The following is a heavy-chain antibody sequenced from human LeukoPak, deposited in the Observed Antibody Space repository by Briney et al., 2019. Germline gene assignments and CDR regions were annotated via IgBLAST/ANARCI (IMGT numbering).Heavy chain of an antibody. Sequence: SETLSLTYTVSDYSIRSGYVWTWIRQPPGKGLEWIGSIFHTGSSYYNPSLKSPVAISVDTSKKQFSLELSSVTAADTAVYSCARDLGLTISDNWFDPWGQGTLVTVSS. J-gene: IGHJ5*02. CDR2: IFHTGSS. CDR1: DYSIRSGYV. CDR3: ARDLGLTISDNWFDP. D-gene: IGHD3-3*01. V-gene: IGHV4-38-2*02.